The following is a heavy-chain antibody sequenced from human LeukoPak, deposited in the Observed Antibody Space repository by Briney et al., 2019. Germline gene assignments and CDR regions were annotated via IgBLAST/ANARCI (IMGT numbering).Heavy chain of an antibody. J-gene: IGHJ6*02. Sequence: GGSLRLSCAASGFTFSSYWMHWVRQAPGKGLVWVSRTNSDGSTTIYADSVKGRFTMSRDNAKNMLHLQMNSLSAEDTAVYYCARDKSMGYGMDVWGQGTTVTVPS. CDR3: ARDKSMGYGMDV. CDR1: GFTFSSYW. D-gene: IGHD6-6*01. CDR2: TNSDGSTT. V-gene: IGHV3-74*01.